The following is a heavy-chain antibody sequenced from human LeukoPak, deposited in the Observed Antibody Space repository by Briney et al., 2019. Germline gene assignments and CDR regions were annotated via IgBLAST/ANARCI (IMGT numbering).Heavy chain of an antibody. Sequence: HPGGSLRLSCAASGFTVSNDYMSWVRQAPGKGLEWVSVIYSGGSTYYADSVKGRFTISRDNSKNTLFLQMNSLRAEDTAVYYCARGATVTTQPFDYWGQGTLVTVSS. CDR2: IYSGGST. CDR1: GFTVSNDY. J-gene: IGHJ4*02. CDR3: ARGATVTTQPFDY. D-gene: IGHD4-17*01. V-gene: IGHV3-66*01.